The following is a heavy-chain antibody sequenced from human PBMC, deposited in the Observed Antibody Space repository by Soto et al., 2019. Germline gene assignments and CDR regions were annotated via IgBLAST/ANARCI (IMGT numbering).Heavy chain of an antibody. V-gene: IGHV1-24*01. CDR1: GYTLTELS. CDR3: ATVSWVLGLWLSGGMDV. CDR2: FDPEDGET. D-gene: IGHD6-19*01. Sequence: ASVKVSCKVSGYTLTELSMHWVRQAPGKGLEWMGGFDPEDGETIYAQKFQGRVTMTEDTSTDTAYMELSSLRSEDTAVYYCATVSWVLGLWLSGGMDVWGQETTVTVSS. J-gene: IGHJ6*02.